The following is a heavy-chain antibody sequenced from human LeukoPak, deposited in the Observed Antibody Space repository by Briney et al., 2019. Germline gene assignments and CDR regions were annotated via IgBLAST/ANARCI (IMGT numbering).Heavy chain of an antibody. CDR2: ISSRSSYI. J-gene: IGHJ4*02. V-gene: IGHV3-21*01. D-gene: IGHD2-2*01. Sequence: PGGSLRLSCEASGFTFSAYAMTWVRQAPGKGLEWVSSISSRSSYIYYADSVKGRFTISRNNAKNSLYLQMDSLSAEDTAVYYCARDSYCRGTACYPDYWGQGTLVTVSS. CDR3: ARDSYCRGTACYPDY. CDR1: GFTFSAYA.